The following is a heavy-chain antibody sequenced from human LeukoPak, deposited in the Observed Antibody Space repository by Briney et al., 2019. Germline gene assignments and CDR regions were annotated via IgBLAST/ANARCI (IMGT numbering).Heavy chain of an antibody. V-gene: IGHV4-30-2*01. D-gene: IGHD2-15*01. CDR2: SCQSGST. CDR1: GGSISSGGYS. Sequence: SETLSLTCAVSGGSISSGGYSWRWIRQPPGKGLVWYGYSCQSGSTYYHPYLKSRLTISVGRSKNPFSLELSSVTAADRAVYYCALSRRFCSGGSCNGDSIDYWGQRTLVTVSS. CDR3: ALSRRFCSGGSCNGDSIDY. J-gene: IGHJ4*02.